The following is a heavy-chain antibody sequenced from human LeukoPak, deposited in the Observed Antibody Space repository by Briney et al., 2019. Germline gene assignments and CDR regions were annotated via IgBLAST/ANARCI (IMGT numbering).Heavy chain of an antibody. CDR3: ARRVGHSYGVTGAGAFDI. CDR2: ISYSGST. V-gene: IGHV4-59*01. D-gene: IGHD5-18*01. CDR1: GGSISSYY. Sequence: SETLSLTCTVSGGSISSYYWSWIRQPPGKGLEWIGYISYSGSTYSNPSLKSRVTISLGTSKNQFSLRLSSVTAADTAVYYCARRVGHSYGVTGAGAFDIWGPGTLVTVSS. J-gene: IGHJ3*02.